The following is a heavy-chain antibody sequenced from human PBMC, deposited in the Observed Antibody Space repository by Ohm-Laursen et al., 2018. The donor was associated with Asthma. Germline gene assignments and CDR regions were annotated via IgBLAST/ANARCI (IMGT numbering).Heavy chain of an antibody. D-gene: IGHD6-13*01. Sequence: SLRLSCSAAGFTFSSYAMSWVRQAPGKGLEWVAVISYDGSNKYYADSVKGRFTISRDNSKNTLYLQMNSLRPEDTAVYYCAREYASSWYPCFDYWGQGTLVTVSS. CDR3: AREYASSWYPCFDY. J-gene: IGHJ4*02. CDR2: ISYDGSNK. V-gene: IGHV3-30-3*01. CDR1: GFTFSSYA.